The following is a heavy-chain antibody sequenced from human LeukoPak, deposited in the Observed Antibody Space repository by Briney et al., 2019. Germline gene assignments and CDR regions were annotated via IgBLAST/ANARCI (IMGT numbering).Heavy chain of an antibody. CDR1: GGTFSSYA. D-gene: IGHD3-9*01. Sequence: ASVKVSCKASGGTFSSYAISWVLQAPGQGLEWMGRIIPIFGTANYAQKFQGRVTITTDESTSTAYMELSSLRSEDKAVYYCARDGYYDILTGYNPNWFDPWGQGTLVTVSS. CDR2: IIPIFGTA. J-gene: IGHJ5*02. CDR3: ARDGYYDILTGYNPNWFDP. V-gene: IGHV1-69*05.